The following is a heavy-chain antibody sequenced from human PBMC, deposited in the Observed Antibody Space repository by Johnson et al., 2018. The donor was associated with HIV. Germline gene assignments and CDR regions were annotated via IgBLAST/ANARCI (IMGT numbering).Heavy chain of an antibody. CDR2: ISYDGSNK. V-gene: IGHV3-30-3*01. D-gene: IGHD4-17*01. Sequence: QVLLVESGGGLVKPGGSLRLSCIASGFTFSDYYMSWIRQAPGKGLEWVAVISYDGSNKYYADSVKGRFTISRDNSKNTLYLQMNSLRAEDTAVYYCARPADYGDYSRDAFDIWGQGTMVTVSS. CDR3: ARPADYGDYSRDAFDI. J-gene: IGHJ3*02. CDR1: GFTFSDYY.